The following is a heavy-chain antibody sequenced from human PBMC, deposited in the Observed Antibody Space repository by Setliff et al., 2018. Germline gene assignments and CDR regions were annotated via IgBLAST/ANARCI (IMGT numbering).Heavy chain of an antibody. CDR2: IYYDDDK. Sequence: TLSLTCTVSGGSISPYFWSWIRQPPGKGLEWPALIYYDDDKRYNPSLESRLTITKDTSKNQVVLSMTNMDPADTGTFYCARGFWSGYFVLDYWGLGTLVTVSS. V-gene: IGHV2-5*08. D-gene: IGHD3-3*01. CDR3: ARGFWSGYFVLDY. CDR1: GGSISPY. J-gene: IGHJ4*02.